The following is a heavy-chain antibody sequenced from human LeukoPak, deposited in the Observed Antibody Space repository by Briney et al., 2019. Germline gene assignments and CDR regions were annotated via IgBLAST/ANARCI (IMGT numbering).Heavy chain of an antibody. Sequence: SVKVSCKASGYTFTSYGISWVRQAPGQGLEWMGRIILILGIANYAQKFQGRVTITADKSTSTAYMELSSLRSEDTAVYYCARDKDFNIQSPDYWGQGTLVTVSS. J-gene: IGHJ4*02. V-gene: IGHV1-69*04. CDR1: GYTFTSYG. CDR2: IILILGIA. D-gene: IGHD2/OR15-2a*01. CDR3: ARDKDFNIQSPDY.